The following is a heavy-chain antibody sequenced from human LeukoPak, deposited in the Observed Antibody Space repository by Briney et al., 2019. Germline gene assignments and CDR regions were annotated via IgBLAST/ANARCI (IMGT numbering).Heavy chain of an antibody. V-gene: IGHV3-23*01. CDR2: IGNNGGGI. CDR1: GFTFSTYT. Sequence: QTGGSLRLSCAASGFTFSTYTMYWVRHPPGKRLEWVSIIGNNGGGIHYAASVKGRFTISRDNSRSTLYLQMNSLRPEDTAIYYCAREGYYGSGSPPSLYFDYWGQGTLVTVSS. CDR3: AREGYYGSGSPPSLYFDY. J-gene: IGHJ4*02. D-gene: IGHD3-10*01.